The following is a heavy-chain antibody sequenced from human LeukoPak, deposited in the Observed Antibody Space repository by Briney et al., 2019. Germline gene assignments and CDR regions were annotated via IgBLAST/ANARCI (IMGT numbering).Heavy chain of an antibody. D-gene: IGHD3-3*01. CDR1: GFTFSSYW. Sequence: GGSLRLSCAASGFTFSSYWMHWVRQAPGKGLVWVSRINSDGSSTSYADSVKGRFTISRDNAKNTLYLQMNSLRAKDTAVYYCARDSPWSGIDYWGQGTLVTVSS. V-gene: IGHV3-74*01. CDR2: INSDGSST. J-gene: IGHJ4*02. CDR3: ARDSPWSGIDY.